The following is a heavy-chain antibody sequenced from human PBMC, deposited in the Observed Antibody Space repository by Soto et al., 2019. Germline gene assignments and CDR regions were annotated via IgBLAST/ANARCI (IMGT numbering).Heavy chain of an antibody. V-gene: IGHV1-46*01. Sequence: GASVKVSCKASGYTFTSYYMHWVRQAPGQGLEWMGIINPSGGSTSYAQKFQGRVTMTRDTSTSTVYMELSSLRSEDTAVYYCARDKRIAVAGTAYYGMDVWGQGTTVTVSS. D-gene: IGHD6-19*01. CDR3: ARDKRIAVAGTAYYGMDV. CDR1: GYTFTSYY. CDR2: INPSGGST. J-gene: IGHJ6*02.